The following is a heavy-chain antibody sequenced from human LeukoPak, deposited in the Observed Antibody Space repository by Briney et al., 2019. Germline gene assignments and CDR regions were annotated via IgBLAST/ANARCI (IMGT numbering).Heavy chain of an antibody. CDR1: GYSFTHRY. J-gene: IGHJ3*02. V-gene: IGHV1-45*02. Sequence: TGSSVTVSCKASGYSFTHRYLHWVRQAPGQALEWIGWITPFNANTDYAQKFQDRVTIIRDRSMTTAYMELSRLRSEDTAMYHCAGDSGSYYGTDAFDIWGQGTMVTVSS. CDR3: AGDSGSYYGTDAFDI. D-gene: IGHD1-26*01. CDR2: ITPFNANT.